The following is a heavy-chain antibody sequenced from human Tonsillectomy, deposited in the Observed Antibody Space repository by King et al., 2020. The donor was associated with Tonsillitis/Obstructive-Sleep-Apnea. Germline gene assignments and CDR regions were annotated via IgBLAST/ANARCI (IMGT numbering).Heavy chain of an antibody. D-gene: IGHD5-18*01. Sequence: VQLQESGPGLVKPSETLSLNCTVSGGSISSYYWSWIRQPPGKGLEWIGYIYYSGSTNYNPSLKSRVTISVDTSKNQFSLKLSSVTAADTAVYYCARVSAMVTVIHYYYYMDVWGKGTTVTVSS. CDR3: ARVSAMVTVIHYYYYMDV. CDR1: GGSISSYY. V-gene: IGHV4-59*01. J-gene: IGHJ6*03. CDR2: IYYSGST.